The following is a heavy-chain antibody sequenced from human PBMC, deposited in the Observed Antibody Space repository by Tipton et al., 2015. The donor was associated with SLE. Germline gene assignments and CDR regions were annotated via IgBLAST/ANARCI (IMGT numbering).Heavy chain of an antibody. Sequence: TLSLTCAVYGGSFSDYYWSWIRQPPGKGLEWIGEINHSGSTHYHPSLKSRVTISVGTSKNQFSLQLSSVTAADTAVYYCARGGAVYYYYYYMDVWGKGTTVTVSS. CDR2: INHSGST. CDR1: GGSFSDYY. V-gene: IGHV4-34*01. D-gene: IGHD3-10*01. J-gene: IGHJ6*03. CDR3: ARGGAVYYYYYYMDV.